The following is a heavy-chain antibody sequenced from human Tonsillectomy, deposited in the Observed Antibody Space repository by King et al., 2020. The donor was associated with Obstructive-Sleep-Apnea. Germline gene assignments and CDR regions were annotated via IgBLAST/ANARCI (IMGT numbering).Heavy chain of an antibody. J-gene: IGHJ4*02. CDR2: ISGGGGNT. D-gene: IGHD2-2*01. CDR1: GFTFSSYA. CDR3: AKDLYCSSTSCYAGFDY. Sequence: VQLVESGGGLVQPGGSLRLSCAASGFTFSSYAMSWVRQAPGKGLEWVSVISGGGGNTYYADSVKGRFTISRDNSKNTLNLQMNSLRAEDTAVYYCAKDLYCSSTSCYAGFDYWGQGPLVTVSS. V-gene: IGHV3-23*04.